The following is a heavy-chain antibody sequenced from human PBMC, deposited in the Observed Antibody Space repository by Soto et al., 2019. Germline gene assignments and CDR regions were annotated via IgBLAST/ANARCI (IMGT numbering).Heavy chain of an antibody. Sequence: PSETLSLTCTVSGGSISSDYWSWIRQPPGKGLEWIGYIYYSGSTNYNPSLKSRVTISVDTSKNQFSLKLSSATAADTAVYYCASDSSGYHQHWGQGTLVTVSS. CDR3: ASDSSGYHQH. V-gene: IGHV4-59*01. CDR1: GGSISSDY. J-gene: IGHJ1*01. CDR2: IYYSGST. D-gene: IGHD3-22*01.